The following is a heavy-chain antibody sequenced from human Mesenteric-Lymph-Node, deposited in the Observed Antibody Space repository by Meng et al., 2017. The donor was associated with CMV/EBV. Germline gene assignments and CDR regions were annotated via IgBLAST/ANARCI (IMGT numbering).Heavy chain of an antibody. CDR2: IRYDGSTI. J-gene: IGHJ6*02. CDR3: AKGFVNSGSYYATTYYYYFGMDV. Sequence: GESLKISCAASGFNFRTYDMHWVRQTPGMGLEWVAFIRYDGSTIYYADSVKGRFTISRDNSENTVSLQMDSLRGEDTAIYYCAKGFVNSGSYYATTYYYYFGMDVWGQGTTVTVSS. V-gene: IGHV3-30*02. CDR1: GFNFRTYD. D-gene: IGHD1-26*01.